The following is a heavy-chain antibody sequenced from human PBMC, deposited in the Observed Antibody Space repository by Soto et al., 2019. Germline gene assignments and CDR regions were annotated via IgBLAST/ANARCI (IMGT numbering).Heavy chain of an antibody. CDR3: ASGIFGVVRGWFDP. CDR1: GGTFSSYA. D-gene: IGHD3-3*01. CDR2: IIPIFGTA. Sequence: GASVKVSCKASGGTFSSYAISWVRQAPGQGLEWMGGIIPIFGTANYAQKFQGRVTITADESTSTAYMELSSLRSEDTAVYYCASGIFGVVRGWFDPWGQGTLVTVSS. J-gene: IGHJ5*02. V-gene: IGHV1-69*13.